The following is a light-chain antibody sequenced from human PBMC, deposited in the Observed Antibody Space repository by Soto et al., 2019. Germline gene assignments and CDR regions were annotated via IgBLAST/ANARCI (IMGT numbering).Light chain of an antibody. Sequence: IQVTQSPSSLSASVGDRVTLTCRASQGITSYLAWYQQKPGKAPKLLIYAASALQTGVSSRFSGSGYGTDFALTISNLQPEDCATYFCQQLYRYPLTFCWGTTVEF. V-gene: IGKV1-9*01. J-gene: IGKJ4*01. CDR3: QQLYRYPLT. CDR1: QGITSY. CDR2: AAS.